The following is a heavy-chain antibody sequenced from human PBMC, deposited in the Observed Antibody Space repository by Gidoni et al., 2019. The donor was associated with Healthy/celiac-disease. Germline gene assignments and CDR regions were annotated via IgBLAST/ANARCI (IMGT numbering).Heavy chain of an antibody. J-gene: IGHJ4*02. CDR1: RFTFSSYA. CDR3: AKWLVGYYGHY. D-gene: IGHD2-8*02. Sequence: EVQLLDSGGGLVLPGGSLRLSCAASRFTFSSYAMSWVRQAPGKGLEWVSAISGSGGSTYYAESVKGRFTIYRDNSKNTLYLQMNSLRAEDTAVYYCAKWLVGYYGHYWGQGTLVTVSS. V-gene: IGHV3-23*01. CDR2: ISGSGGST.